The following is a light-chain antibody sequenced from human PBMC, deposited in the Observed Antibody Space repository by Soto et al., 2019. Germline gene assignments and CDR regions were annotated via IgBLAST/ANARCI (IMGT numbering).Light chain of an antibody. CDR1: SSDGGGYNY. V-gene: IGLV2-14*01. CDR3: TSYTSSSTPYV. CDR2: EVS. Sequence: QSVLTQPASVSGSPGQSITISCTGTSSDGGGYNYVSWYQQHPGKAPKLMIYEVSNRTSGVSNRFSGSKSGNTASLTISGLQAEDEADYYSTSYTSSSTPYVCRPGTKVTVL. J-gene: IGLJ1*01.